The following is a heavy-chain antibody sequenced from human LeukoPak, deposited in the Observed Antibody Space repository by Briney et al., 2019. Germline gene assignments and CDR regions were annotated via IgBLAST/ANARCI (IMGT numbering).Heavy chain of an antibody. V-gene: IGHV1-2*02. CDR3: ARDRTTVTTGYYGMDV. D-gene: IGHD4-17*01. J-gene: IGHJ6*02. CDR2: INPNTGVT. CDR1: GYTFTGYY. Sequence: GASVTVSFKASGYTFTGYYMHWVRQAPGQGLEWMGWINPNTGVTNYAQKFQGRVTLTRDTSIITAYMELTRLRSDDTAMYYCARDRTTVTTGYYGMDVWGQGTTLTVSS.